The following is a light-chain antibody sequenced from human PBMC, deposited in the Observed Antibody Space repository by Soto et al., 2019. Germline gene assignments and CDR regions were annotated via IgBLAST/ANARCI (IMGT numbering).Light chain of an antibody. Sequence: QSLLPPPASVSGSPGQSITISCTGTSLGLASYNSVSWYQQQPGKAPNIMIYEVSNRPSGVSNSFSGSKSGNTASLTISGLQAEDEADYYCSSYTSSSTYVFGTGTKIT. J-gene: IGLJ1*01. CDR1: SLGLASYNS. CDR2: EVS. CDR3: SSYTSSSTYV. V-gene: IGLV2-14*01.